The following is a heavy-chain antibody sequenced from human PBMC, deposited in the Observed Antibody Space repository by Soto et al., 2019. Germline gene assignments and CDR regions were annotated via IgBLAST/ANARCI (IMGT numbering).Heavy chain of an antibody. Sequence: EVQLVESGGDLVKPGGPLRLSCAASGFTFITAWMNWVRQAPGKGLEWVGRIKSKNDGGTTDYAAPVKGRFTISRDDSITTVYLQMTSLRTEDTALYYCAADLPGHGGGYEFDYWGQGTPVTVS. CDR2: IKSKNDGGTT. J-gene: IGHJ4*01. CDR1: GFTFITAW. D-gene: IGHD2-15*01. CDR3: AADLPGHGGGYEFDY. V-gene: IGHV3-15*07.